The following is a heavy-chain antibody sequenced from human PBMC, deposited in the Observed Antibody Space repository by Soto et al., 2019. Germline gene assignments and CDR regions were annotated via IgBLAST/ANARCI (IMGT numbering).Heavy chain of an antibody. J-gene: IGHJ6*02. V-gene: IGHV4-4*07. Sequence: SETLSLTCTVSGDSISDYCWSWIRQPAGKGLEWIGRFYYSGNTKSNPSLKSRVTMSADTSKNQFSLSLRSVTAADSAIYYCARMYNSGFYRPEGDYFFSGMDVWGQGPTVTVYS. CDR1: GDSISDYC. CDR3: ARMYNSGFYRPEGDYFFSGMDV. CDR2: FYYSGNT. D-gene: IGHD6-19*01.